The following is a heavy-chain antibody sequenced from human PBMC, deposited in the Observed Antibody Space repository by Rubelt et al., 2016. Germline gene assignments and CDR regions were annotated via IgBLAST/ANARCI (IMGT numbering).Heavy chain of an antibody. CDR1: GFTLSSHS. CDR2: ISSTGRTI. J-gene: IGHJ4*02. D-gene: IGHD3-10*01. CDR3: ATNRPSNQHGSTDY. V-gene: IGHV3-48*04. Sequence: EVQLVESGGGLAQPGGSLRLSCAVSGFTLSSHSMNWVRQAPGKGLEWVSYISSTGRTIHYADSVKGRFTISRDNAKNSLYLQMNSLRVEDTAVYHCATNRPSNQHGSTDYWGQGTLVTISS.